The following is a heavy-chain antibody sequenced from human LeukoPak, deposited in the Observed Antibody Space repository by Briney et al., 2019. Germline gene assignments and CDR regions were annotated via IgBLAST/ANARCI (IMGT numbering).Heavy chain of an antibody. V-gene: IGHV4-31*03. D-gene: IGHD3-10*01. CDR1: GDSISSGGYY. J-gene: IGHJ4*02. CDR2: IYYSGST. CDR3: AREGTMVRGVIDY. Sequence: SETLSLTCTVSGDSISSGGYYWSWIRQHPGKGLEWIGYIYYSGSTYYNPSLKSRVTISLDRSKNQFSLKLSSVTAADTAVYYCAREGTMVRGVIDYWGQGTLVTVSS.